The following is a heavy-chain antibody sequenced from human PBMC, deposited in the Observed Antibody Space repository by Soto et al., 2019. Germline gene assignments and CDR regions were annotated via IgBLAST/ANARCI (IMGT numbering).Heavy chain of an antibody. CDR1: GFTFSSYG. V-gene: IGHV3-33*01. J-gene: IGHJ4*02. CDR3: ARDHWYYYASSGYYGYFDY. D-gene: IGHD3-22*01. CDR2: IWYDGTNK. Sequence: QVQLVESGGGVVQPGRSLRLSCAASGFTFSSYGMHWVRQAPGKGLEWVAVIWYDGTNKFYADSVKGRFTISRDNSKNTLDLQMNRLRAEDTAGYYCARDHWYYYASSGYYGYFDYWGQGTLVSVSS.